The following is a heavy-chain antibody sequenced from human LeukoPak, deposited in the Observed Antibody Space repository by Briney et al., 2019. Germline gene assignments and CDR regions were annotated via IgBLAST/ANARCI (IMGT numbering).Heavy chain of an antibody. CDR2: INHSGIT. CDR3: ARRGSGWRAGFDP. J-gene: IGHJ5*02. CDR1: GGSFSGYY. V-gene: IGHV4-34*01. D-gene: IGHD6-19*01. Sequence: SETLSLTCAVYGGSFSGYYWSWIRQPPGKGLEWIGEINHSGITNYNPSLKSRVTISVDTYKNQFSLKLRSVPAADPAVYYCARRGSGWRAGFDPWGQGTLVTVSS.